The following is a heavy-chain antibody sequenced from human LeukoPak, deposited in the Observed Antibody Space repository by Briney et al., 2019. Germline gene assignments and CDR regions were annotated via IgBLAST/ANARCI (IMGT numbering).Heavy chain of an antibody. CDR3: ARDQGDYVWGN. CDR1: GGSTSSYY. J-gene: IGHJ4*02. CDR2: IYYSGST. Sequence: SETLSLTCTVSGGSTSSYYWSWIRQPPGKGLEWIGYIYYSGSTNYNPSLKSRVTISVDTSKNQFSLKLSSVTAADTAVYYCARDQGDYVWGNWGQGTLVTVSS. D-gene: IGHD3-16*01. V-gene: IGHV4-59*01.